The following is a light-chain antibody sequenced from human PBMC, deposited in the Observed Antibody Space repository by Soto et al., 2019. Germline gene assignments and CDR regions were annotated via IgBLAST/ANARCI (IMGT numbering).Light chain of an antibody. CDR2: DAS. J-gene: IGKJ4*01. V-gene: IGKV1-9*01. CDR1: QGVGNY. CDR3: QQLASYVPLT. Sequence: DIQLTQSPSFLSASVGDRVTITCRASQGVGNYLAWYQQRPGKAPNLLIYDASTLHSGVPSRFSGSGSGTEFTPTISSLQPEDFATYYCQQLASYVPLTFGGGTKVQIK.